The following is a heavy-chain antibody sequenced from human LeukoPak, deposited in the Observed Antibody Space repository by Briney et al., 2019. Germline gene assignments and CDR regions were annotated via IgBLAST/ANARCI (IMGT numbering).Heavy chain of an antibody. Sequence: PGGSLRLSCAASGFTFSSYAMSWVRQAPGKGLEWVSAISGSGGSTYYADSVKGRFTISRDNSENTLYLQMNSLRAEDTAVYYCATGRPRVGATRAYYYGMDVWGQGTTVTVSS. CDR2: ISGSGGST. D-gene: IGHD1-26*01. CDR3: ATGRPRVGATRAYYYGMDV. V-gene: IGHV3-23*01. J-gene: IGHJ6*02. CDR1: GFTFSSYA.